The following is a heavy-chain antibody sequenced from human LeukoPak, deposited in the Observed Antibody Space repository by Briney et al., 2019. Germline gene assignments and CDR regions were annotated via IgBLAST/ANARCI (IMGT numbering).Heavy chain of an antibody. D-gene: IGHD3-22*01. CDR2: TYYRSKWYN. CDR1: GDSVTSNSAA. Sequence: SQTLSLTCAIYGDSVTSNSAAWNWIRQSPSRGLEWLGRTYYRSKWYNDYAVSVKSRITINPDTSKNQFSLQLNSVTPEDTAVYYCARDSYYYDSSGYYGDFDYWGQGTLVTVSS. V-gene: IGHV6-1*01. J-gene: IGHJ4*02. CDR3: ARDSYYYDSSGYYGDFDY.